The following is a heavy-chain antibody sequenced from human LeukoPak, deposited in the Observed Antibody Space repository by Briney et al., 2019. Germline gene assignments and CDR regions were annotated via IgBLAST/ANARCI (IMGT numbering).Heavy chain of an antibody. CDR2: IHPDDSDT. V-gene: IGHV5-51*01. J-gene: IGHJ5*02. CDR1: GYSFISYW. D-gene: IGHD3-9*01. CDR3: ARQYYDILTGPNWFDA. Sequence: GESLLISCKGSGYSFISYWIVCVRRLAREGLEWMGIIHPDDSDTRYIPSFQGQVTISADKSISTAYLQWSSLKASDTAMYYCARQYYDILTGPNWFDAWGQGTLVTVSS.